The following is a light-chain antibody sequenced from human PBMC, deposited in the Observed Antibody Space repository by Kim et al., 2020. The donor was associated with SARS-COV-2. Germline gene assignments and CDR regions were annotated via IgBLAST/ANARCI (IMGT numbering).Light chain of an antibody. J-gene: IGLJ2*01. Sequence: SSELTQDPAVSVALGQTVRITCQGDSLRNYYASWYQQKPGQAPVLVIYAKNIRPSGIPDRFSGSGSGNTASLTITGAQADDEADYFCDSRDSSGDHVVFGGGTKVTVL. CDR3: DSRDSSGDHVV. CDR2: AKN. CDR1: SLRNYY. V-gene: IGLV3-19*01.